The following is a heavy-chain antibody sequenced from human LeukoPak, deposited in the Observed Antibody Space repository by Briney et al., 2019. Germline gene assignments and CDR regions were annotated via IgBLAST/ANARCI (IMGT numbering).Heavy chain of an antibody. V-gene: IGHV3-30*02. J-gene: IGHJ4*02. CDR3: AKGTAQYSSFDY. CDR1: GFTFSSYG. CDR2: IRYDGSNK. D-gene: IGHD6-6*01. Sequence: GGSLRLSCAASGFTFSSYGMHWVRQAPGKGLEWAAFIRYDGSNKYYADSVKGRFTISRDNSKNTLYLQMNSLRAEDTAVYYCAKGTAQYSSFDYWGQGTLATVSS.